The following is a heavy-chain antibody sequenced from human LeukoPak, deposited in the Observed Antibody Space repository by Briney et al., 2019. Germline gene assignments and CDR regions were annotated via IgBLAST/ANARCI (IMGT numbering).Heavy chain of an antibody. CDR2: INTDGSST. D-gene: IGHD3-10*01. CDR3: ARDATMVPLYYYYYMDV. J-gene: IGHJ6*03. Sequence: GGSLRLSCAASGFTFSSYWMHWVRQAPGKGLVWVSRINTDGSSTNYADSVKGRFAISRDNAKNTLYLQMNSLRAEDTAVYYCARDATMVPLYYYYYMDVWGKGTTVTVSS. V-gene: IGHV3-74*01. CDR1: GFTFSSYW.